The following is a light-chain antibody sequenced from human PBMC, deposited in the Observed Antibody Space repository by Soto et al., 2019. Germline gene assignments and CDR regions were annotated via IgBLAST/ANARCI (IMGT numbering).Light chain of an antibody. CDR2: AAS. CDR1: QGISHF. Sequence: DIQMTQSPSSLSASVGDRVTITCRAGQGISHFLAWYQQKPGKVPKLLIYAASILQSGVPPRFSGSGSGTDFTLTISSLQPEDVATYYCQKYNTVPRTFGQGTKVEI. V-gene: IGKV1-27*01. J-gene: IGKJ1*01. CDR3: QKYNTVPRT.